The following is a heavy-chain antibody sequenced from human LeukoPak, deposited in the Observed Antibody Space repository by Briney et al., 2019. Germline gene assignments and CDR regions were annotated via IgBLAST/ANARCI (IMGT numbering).Heavy chain of an antibody. CDR1: IGSVTSYY. V-gene: IGHV4-59*02. CDR3: ARGTRSRVFDI. D-gene: IGHD2-2*01. CDR2: LQYSGST. Sequence: SETLSLTWTVSIGSVTSYYWNWIRQAPGKGLECIGSLQYSGSTYYNPSLKSRVAISVDPSKNQLSLNLTSVTAADTAVYYCARGTRSRVFDIWGQGTMVTVSS. J-gene: IGHJ3*02.